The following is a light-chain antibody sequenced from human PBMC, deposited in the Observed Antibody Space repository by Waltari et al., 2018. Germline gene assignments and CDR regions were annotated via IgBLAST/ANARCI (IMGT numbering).Light chain of an antibody. Sequence: SALTQPASVSGSPGQSITISCTGTSSDIGTYNFVSWYQEYPGKAPKLIIYEATKRVSGVSDRFSASKAGNTASRTISGLQADDEADYSCCSYAGGTAYVFGTGTRVTVL. CDR1: SSDIGTYNF. J-gene: IGLJ1*01. CDR3: CSYAGGTAYV. V-gene: IGLV2-23*01. CDR2: EAT.